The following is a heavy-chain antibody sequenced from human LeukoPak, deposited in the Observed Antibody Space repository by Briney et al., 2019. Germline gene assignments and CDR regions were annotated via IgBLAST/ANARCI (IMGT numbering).Heavy chain of an antibody. CDR2: IYHSGST. CDR1: GGSISSGGYS. CDR3: ARGEGYSSPTFNY. V-gene: IGHV4-30-2*01. D-gene: IGHD6-13*01. Sequence: SQTLSLTCAVSGGSISSGGYSWSWIRQPPGKGLEWIGHIYHSGSTYYNPSLKSRVTISVDRSKNQFSLKLSSVTAADTAVYYCARGEGYSSPTFNYWGQGTLVTVSS. J-gene: IGHJ4*02.